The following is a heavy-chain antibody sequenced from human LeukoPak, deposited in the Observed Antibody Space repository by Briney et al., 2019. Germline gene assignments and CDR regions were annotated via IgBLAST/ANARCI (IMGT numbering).Heavy chain of an antibody. CDR3: ARGGGSGWYYY. Sequence: PGGSLRLSCAASGFTFSSYWMHWVRQAPGKGLVWVSRINSDGSSTSYADSVKGRFTISRDNAKNTLYLQMNSLRAEDTAVYYCARGGGSGWYYYWGLGTLVTVSS. D-gene: IGHD6-19*01. CDR2: INSDGSST. V-gene: IGHV3-74*01. J-gene: IGHJ4*02. CDR1: GFTFSSYW.